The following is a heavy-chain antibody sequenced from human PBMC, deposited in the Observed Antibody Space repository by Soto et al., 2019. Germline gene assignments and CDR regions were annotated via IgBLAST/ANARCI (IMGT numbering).Heavy chain of an antibody. CDR2: ISPYDGNT. CDR1: GYTFSSYG. V-gene: IGHV1-18*01. Sequence: ASVKVSCKASGYTFSSYGINWVRQAPGQGLEWLGWISPYDGNTKYAQILQGRVSMTTDTSTKTAYMEVRSLRSDDTAVYYCARGGYYDSSGSRNYHYYGMNVWGQGTKVTVS. D-gene: IGHD3-22*01. J-gene: IGHJ6*02. CDR3: ARGGYYDSSGSRNYHYYGMNV.